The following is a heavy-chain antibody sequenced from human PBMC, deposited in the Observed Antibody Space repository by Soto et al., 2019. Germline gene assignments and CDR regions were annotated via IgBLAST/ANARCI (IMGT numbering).Heavy chain of an antibody. D-gene: IGHD3-9*01. CDR3: AKDKYDILTGYSIPNWFDP. Sequence: WGSLRLRCAASGVPLSSYAMHLVRPAPGKGLEWVSGISGSGHSTYHADSVKGRFTISRDNSNNSLYLQMNSLRAEDTAVYYCAKDKYDILTGYSIPNWFDPWGQGTLVTVS. CDR2: ISGSGHST. CDR1: GVPLSSYA. V-gene: IGHV3-23*01. J-gene: IGHJ5*02.